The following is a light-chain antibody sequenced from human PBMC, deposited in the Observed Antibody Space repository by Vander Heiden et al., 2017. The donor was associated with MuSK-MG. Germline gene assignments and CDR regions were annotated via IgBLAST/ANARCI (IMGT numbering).Light chain of an antibody. CDR1: SSNIGRNA. V-gene: IGLV1-44*01. J-gene: IGLJ3*02. Sequence: QSVLTQPPPASGTPGRRVTISCSGSSSNIGRNAVNWYQQLPGKAPKLLIFTNNQRPSGVPDRFSVSKSGTSASLAISGLQSEDEADYYCAAWDDSLTGSWLFGGGTKLTVL. CDR2: TNN. CDR3: AAWDDSLTGSWL.